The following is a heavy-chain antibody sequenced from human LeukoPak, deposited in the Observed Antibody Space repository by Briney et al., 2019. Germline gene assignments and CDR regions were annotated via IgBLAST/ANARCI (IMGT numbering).Heavy chain of an antibody. V-gene: IGHV3-30*02. CDR2: IWYDGSNK. Sequence: PGGSLRLSCAASGFTFSSYGMHWVRQAPGKGLEWVAFIWYDGSNKYYADSVKGRFTISRDNSKNTLYLQMNSLRAEDTAVYYCAKKSWNGGVDPCGQGTLVTVSS. J-gene: IGHJ5*02. D-gene: IGHD1-1*01. CDR1: GFTFSSYG. CDR3: AKKSWNGGVDP.